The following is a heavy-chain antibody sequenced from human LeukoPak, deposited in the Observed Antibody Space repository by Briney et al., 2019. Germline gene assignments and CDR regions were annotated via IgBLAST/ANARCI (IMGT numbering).Heavy chain of an antibody. CDR1: GFTFSSYG. Sequence: GGSLRLSCAASGFTFSSYGMHWVRQAPGKGLEWVAVISYDGSNKYYADSVKGRFTISRGNSKNTLYLQMNSLRAEDTAVYYCAKTGDDGVYFDYGGQGTLVTVSA. CDR3: AKTGDDGVYFDY. V-gene: IGHV3-30*18. CDR2: ISYDGSNK. J-gene: IGHJ4*02. D-gene: IGHD7-27*01.